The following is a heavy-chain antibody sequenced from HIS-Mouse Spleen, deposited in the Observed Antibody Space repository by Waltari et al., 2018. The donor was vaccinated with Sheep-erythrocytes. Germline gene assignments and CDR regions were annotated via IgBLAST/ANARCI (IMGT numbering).Heavy chain of an antibody. J-gene: IGHJ6*02. V-gene: IGHV2-26*01. CDR3: ARITVDQLVDYYYYYGMDV. CDR1: GFSPSNARMG. D-gene: IGHD6-13*01. CDR2: IFSNDEK. Sequence: QVTLKESGPVLVKPTETLTLTCTVSGFSPSNARMGLSWIRQPPGKAHEWLAPIFSNDEKSYSTSLKSRLTISKDTSKSQVVLTMTNMDPVDTATYYCARITVDQLVDYYYYYGMDVWGQGTTVTVSS.